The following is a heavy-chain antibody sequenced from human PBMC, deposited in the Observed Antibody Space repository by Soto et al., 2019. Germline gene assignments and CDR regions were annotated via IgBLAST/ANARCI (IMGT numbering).Heavy chain of an antibody. D-gene: IGHD6-13*01. CDR2: ISAYNGNT. CDR1: GYTFTSYG. Sequence: ASVKVSCKASGYTFTSYGVSWVRQAPGQGLEWMGWISAYNGNTNYAQKLQGRVTMTTDTSTSTAYMGLRSLRSDDTAVYYCARGFSSSWYIGKDYYGMDVWGQGTTVTVSS. J-gene: IGHJ6*02. V-gene: IGHV1-18*01. CDR3: ARGFSSSWYIGKDYYGMDV.